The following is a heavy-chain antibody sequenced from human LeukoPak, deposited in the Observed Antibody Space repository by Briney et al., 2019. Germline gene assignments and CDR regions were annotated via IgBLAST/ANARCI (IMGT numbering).Heavy chain of an antibody. V-gene: IGHV4-59*01. Sequence: SETLSLTCTVSGGSISSYYWSWIRQPPGKGLEWIGYIYYSGSTNYNPSLKSRVTISVDTSKNQFSLKLSSVTAADTAVYYCASSPFGPTGTRTFDYWGQGTLVTVSS. CDR2: IYYSGST. CDR1: GGSISSYY. D-gene: IGHD1-1*01. CDR3: ASSPFGPTGTRTFDY. J-gene: IGHJ4*02.